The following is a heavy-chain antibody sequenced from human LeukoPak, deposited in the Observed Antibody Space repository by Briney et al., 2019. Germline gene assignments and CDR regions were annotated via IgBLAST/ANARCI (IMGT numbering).Heavy chain of an antibody. CDR3: ARQGIAVARTAWYFDL. V-gene: IGHV4-30-4*01. D-gene: IGHD6-19*01. Sequence: PSETLSLTCTVSGGSISSGDYYWSWIRQPPGKGLEWIGYIYHSGSTYYNPSLKSRVTISVDTSENQFSLKLSSVTAADTAVYYCARQGIAVARTAWYFDLWGRGTLVTVSS. CDR1: GGSISSGDYY. CDR2: IYHSGST. J-gene: IGHJ2*01.